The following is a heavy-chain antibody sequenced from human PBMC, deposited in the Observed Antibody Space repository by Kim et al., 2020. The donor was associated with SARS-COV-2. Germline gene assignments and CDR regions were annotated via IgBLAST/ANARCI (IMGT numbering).Heavy chain of an antibody. D-gene: IGHD2-2*03. V-gene: IGHV4-59*08. J-gene: IGHJ5*02. CDR3: AKIGYCRSASCRGFDP. Sequence: SETLSLTCTVSGGSISSHYWNWIRQPPGKGLEWIGYIYYSGSTNYNPSLKSRVTISVDTSKNQFSLKLTSVTAADTAVYYCAKIGYCRSASCRGFDPWGQGTLVTVSS. CDR1: GGSISSHY. CDR2: IYYSGST.